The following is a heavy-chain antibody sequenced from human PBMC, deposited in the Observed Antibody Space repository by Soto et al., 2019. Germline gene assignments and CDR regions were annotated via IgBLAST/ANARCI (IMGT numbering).Heavy chain of an antibody. Sequence: ASVKVSCKASGYTFTSYCISWVRQAPGQGLEWMGWISAYNGNTNYAQKLQGRVTMTTDTSTSTAYMELSSLRSEDTAVYYCARGCEGYCSSTSCYEACWFDPWGQGTLVTVSS. V-gene: IGHV1-18*01. J-gene: IGHJ5*02. D-gene: IGHD2-2*01. CDR1: GYTFTSYC. CDR2: ISAYNGNT. CDR3: ARGCEGYCSSTSCYEACWFDP.